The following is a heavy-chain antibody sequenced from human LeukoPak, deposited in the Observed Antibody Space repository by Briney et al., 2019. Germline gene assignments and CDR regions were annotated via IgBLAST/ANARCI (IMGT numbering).Heavy chain of an antibody. V-gene: IGHV3-23*01. CDR2: IRGSGGST. D-gene: IGHD6-19*01. CDR3: AKRQWLS. CDR1: RFIFSSFS. J-gene: IGHJ5*02. Sequence: GGSLSLSCAGSRFIFSSFSMSWVSQAPRRGLEWVSAIRGSGGSTFYAGSVKGRFTISRDNSKNTLYLQMNSRRAEDTAVDCCAKRQWLSWGQGTLVTVS.